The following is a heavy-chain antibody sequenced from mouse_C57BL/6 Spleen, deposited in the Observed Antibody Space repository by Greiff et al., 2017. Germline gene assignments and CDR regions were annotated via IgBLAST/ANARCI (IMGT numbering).Heavy chain of an antibody. J-gene: IGHJ2*01. CDR1: GYAFSSSW. V-gene: IGHV1-82*01. Sequence: QVQLQQSGPELVKPGASVKISCKASGYAFSSSWMNWVKQRPGKGLEWIGRIYPGDGDTNYNGKVKGKATLTADKSSSTAYMQLSSLTSEDSAVYFCARANYDYDGLPYFDYWGQGTTLTVSS. D-gene: IGHD2-4*01. CDR2: IYPGDGDT. CDR3: ARANYDYDGLPYFDY.